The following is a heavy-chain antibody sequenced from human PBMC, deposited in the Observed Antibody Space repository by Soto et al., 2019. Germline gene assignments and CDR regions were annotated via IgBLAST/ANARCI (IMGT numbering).Heavy chain of an antibody. CDR1: GFSFKNYA. Sequence: EVHLLESGGGLVQPGGSLRLSCVGTGFSFKNYAMNWARQAPGKGLEWVSGISDSGGYTYYADSVKGRFTISRDNSKNTLYLQMNTLRADDTAVYYCAKDLATLTSRGLDVWGQGTTVTVSS. V-gene: IGHV3-23*01. J-gene: IGHJ6*02. D-gene: IGHD6-6*01. CDR3: AKDLATLTSRGLDV. CDR2: ISDSGGYT.